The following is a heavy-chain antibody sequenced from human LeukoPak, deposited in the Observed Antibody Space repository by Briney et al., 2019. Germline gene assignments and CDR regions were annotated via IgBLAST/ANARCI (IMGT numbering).Heavy chain of an antibody. CDR3: AREQSSSGYYPLDY. V-gene: IGHV3-48*03. Sequence: PGGSLRLSCAASGFTFSSYEMNWVRQAPGKGLEWVSYISSSGSLIYADSVKGRFTISRDNAKNSLYLQMNSLRAEDTAVYYCAREQSSSGYYPLDYWGQGTLVTVSS. J-gene: IGHJ4*02. CDR2: ISSSGSLI. D-gene: IGHD3-22*01. CDR1: GFTFSSYE.